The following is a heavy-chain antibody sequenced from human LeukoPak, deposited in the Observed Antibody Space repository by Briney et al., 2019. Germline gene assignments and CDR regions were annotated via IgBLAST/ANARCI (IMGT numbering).Heavy chain of an antibody. CDR1: GYTFTSYG. J-gene: IGHJ6*04. V-gene: IGHV1-18*01. Sequence: ASVKVSCKASGYTFTSYGLSWVRQAPGQGLEWMGWISAYNGNTNYAQKLRDRVTITADISTNTAYMELSSLRSEDTAVYFRAGIPVFGVVLHQEPVWGKGTTVTVSS. CDR3: AGIPVFGVVLHQEPV. D-gene: IGHD3-3*01. CDR2: ISAYNGNT.